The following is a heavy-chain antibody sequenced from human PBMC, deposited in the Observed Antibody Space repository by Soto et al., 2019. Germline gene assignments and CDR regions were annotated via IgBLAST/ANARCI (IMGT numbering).Heavy chain of an antibody. Sequence: QVQLVQSGAEVKQPGSSVKVSCKASGGNFGNSAISWVRQAPGQWLEWMGGIIPSFATGNSAPEFQGRLTITADKSTTTDYMELSSLSSEDTAVYYCAGSYYGAGSYGFYGMDVGGQGTKVTVSS. V-gene: IGHV1-69*06. CDR2: IIPSFATG. CDR3: AGSYYGAGSYGFYGMDV. D-gene: IGHD3-10*01. CDR1: GGNFGNSA. J-gene: IGHJ6*02.